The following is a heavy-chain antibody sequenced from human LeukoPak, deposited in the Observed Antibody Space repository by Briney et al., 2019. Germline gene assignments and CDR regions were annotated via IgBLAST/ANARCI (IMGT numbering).Heavy chain of an antibody. D-gene: IGHD3-22*01. V-gene: IGHV4-34*01. J-gene: IGHJ6*03. Sequence: SETLSLTCGVYGGSLSGYYWSWIRQPPGKGLEWIAEINYSGSTTYNPSLKSRVTISIDTSKNQFSLKLSSVTAADTAVYYCARRRGYYYDSSGYMDVWGKGTTVTISS. CDR1: GGSLSGYY. CDR3: ARRRGYYYDSSGYMDV. CDR2: INYSGST.